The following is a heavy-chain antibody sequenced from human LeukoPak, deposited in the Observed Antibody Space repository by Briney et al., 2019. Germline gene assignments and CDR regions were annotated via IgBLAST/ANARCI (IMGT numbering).Heavy chain of an antibody. CDR1: GGSISSYY. V-gene: IGHV4-59*08. J-gene: IGHJ4*02. D-gene: IGHD6-13*01. CDR3: ARRYTSSWYLDY. Sequence: PSETLSLTCTVSGGSISSYYWSWIRQPPGKGLERIGYIYYSGSTNYNPSLKSRVTISVDTSKNQFSLKLSSVTAADTAVYYCARRYTSSWYLDYWGQGTLVTVSS. CDR2: IYYSGST.